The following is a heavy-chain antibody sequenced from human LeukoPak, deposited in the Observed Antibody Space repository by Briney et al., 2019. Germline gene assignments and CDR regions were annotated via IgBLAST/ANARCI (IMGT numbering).Heavy chain of an antibody. J-gene: IGHJ5*02. Sequence: SETLSLTCTVSGGSISSSSYYWGWIRQPPGKGLEWIGSIYYSGSTYYNPSLKSRVTISVDTSKNQFSLKLSSVTAADTAVYYCARGSRRAARRRGNWFDPWGQGTLVTVSS. D-gene: IGHD6-6*01. CDR1: GGSISSSSYY. CDR3: ARGSRRAARRRGNWFDP. V-gene: IGHV4-39*07. CDR2: IYYSGST.